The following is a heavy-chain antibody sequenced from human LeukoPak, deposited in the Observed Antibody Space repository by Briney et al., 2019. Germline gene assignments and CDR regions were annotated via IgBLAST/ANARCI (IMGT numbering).Heavy chain of an antibody. CDR1: GFTFSAFW. CDR2: IKQDGSEK. CDR3: ARARGSSSSY. D-gene: IGHD6-6*01. Sequence: GGSLRLSCAASGFTFSAFWMHWVRQAPGKGLEWVANIKQDGSEKYYVDSVKGRFTISRDNAKNSLYLQMNSLRAEDTAVYYCARARGSSSSYWGQGTLVTVSS. J-gene: IGHJ4*02. V-gene: IGHV3-7*03.